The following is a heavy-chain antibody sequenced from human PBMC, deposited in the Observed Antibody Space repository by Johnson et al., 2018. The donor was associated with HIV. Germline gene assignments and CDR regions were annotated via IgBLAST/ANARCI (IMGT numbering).Heavy chain of an antibody. CDR3: ARHGKVGATPRRAFDI. CDR2: ISYDGSNK. Sequence: QVQLVESGGGVVQPGRSLRLSCAASGFTFSSYAMHWVRQAPGKGLEWVAVISYDGSNKYYADSVKGRFTISRDNSKNTLYLQMNSLRAEDTAVYYCARHGKVGATPRRAFDIWGQGTMVTVS. V-gene: IGHV3-30-3*01. D-gene: IGHD1-26*01. CDR1: GFTFSSYA. J-gene: IGHJ3*02.